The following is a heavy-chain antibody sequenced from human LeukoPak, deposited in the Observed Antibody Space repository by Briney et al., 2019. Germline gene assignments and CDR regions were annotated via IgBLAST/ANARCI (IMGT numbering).Heavy chain of an antibody. Sequence: SETLSLTCTGSGGSISSHYWSWIRQPPGKGLEWIGYIYYSGSTNYNPSLKSRVTISVDTSKNQFSLKLSSVTAADTAVYYCARGGDGYNDALDYWGQGTLVTVSS. CDR3: ARGGDGYNDALDY. CDR2: IYYSGST. V-gene: IGHV4-59*11. J-gene: IGHJ4*02. D-gene: IGHD5-24*01. CDR1: GGSISSHY.